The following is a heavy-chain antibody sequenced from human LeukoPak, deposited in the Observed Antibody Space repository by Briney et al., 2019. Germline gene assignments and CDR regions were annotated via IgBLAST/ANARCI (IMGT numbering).Heavy chain of an antibody. J-gene: IGHJ4*02. Sequence: SETLSLTCAVYGGSFSGYYWGWIRQPPGKGLEWIGSIYYSGSTYYNPSPKSRVTISVDTSKNQFSLKLSSVTAADTAVYYCARDTDYYDSSGYYGGGGRYFDYWGQGTLVTVSS. V-gene: IGHV4-34*01. D-gene: IGHD3-22*01. CDR1: GGSFSGYY. CDR3: ARDTDYYDSSGYYGGGGRYFDY. CDR2: IYYSGST.